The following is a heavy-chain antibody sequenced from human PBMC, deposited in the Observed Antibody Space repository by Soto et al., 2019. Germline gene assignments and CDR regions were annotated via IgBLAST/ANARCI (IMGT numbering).Heavy chain of an antibody. CDR1: VFPLTGSA. CDR2: IVVGSGNT. CDR3: AAVHYYDSRGYYVWGHDDAFDI. Sequence: SVKVSWKSYVFPLTGSAVQWVRQARGQRLEWIGWIVVGSGNTNYAQKFQERVTITRDMSTSTAYMELSSLRSEDTDVYYCAAVHYYDSRGYYVWGHDDAFDIWGQGTMVTVSS. J-gene: IGHJ3*02. V-gene: IGHV1-58*01. D-gene: IGHD3-22*01.